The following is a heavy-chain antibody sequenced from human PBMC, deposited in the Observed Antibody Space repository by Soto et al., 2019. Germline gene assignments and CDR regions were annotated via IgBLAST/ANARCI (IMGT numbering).Heavy chain of an antibody. CDR3: ARDRGPHSYADY. Sequence: QVQLQESGPGLVKPSETLSLTCSVSGGSVNTYYWSWIRQPPGKGLEWIAYIYSSGSTNYNPSLKSRVSMSVDTSKNQFSLYVRSVTAADTAVYYCARDRGPHSYADYWAQGTLVTVSS. CDR1: GGSVNTYY. CDR2: IYSSGST. D-gene: IGHD3-16*01. V-gene: IGHV4-59*02. J-gene: IGHJ4*02.